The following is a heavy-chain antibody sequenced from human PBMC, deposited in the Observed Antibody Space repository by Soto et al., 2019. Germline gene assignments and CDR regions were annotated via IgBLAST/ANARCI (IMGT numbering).Heavy chain of an antibody. Sequence: PSETLSLTCAVYGGSFSGYYWSWIRQPPGKGLEWIGEINHSGSTNYNPSLKSRVTISVDTSKNQFSLKLSSVTAADTAVYYCARTGGSPPGGVKADYWGQETLFPVSS. CDR2: INHSGST. V-gene: IGHV4-34*01. J-gene: IGHJ4*02. CDR3: ARTGGSPPGGVKADY. D-gene: IGHD3-10*01. CDR1: GGSFSGYY.